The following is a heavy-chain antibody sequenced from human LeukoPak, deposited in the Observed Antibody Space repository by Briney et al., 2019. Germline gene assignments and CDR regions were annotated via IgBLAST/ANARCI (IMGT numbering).Heavy chain of an antibody. CDR2: IRSKANSYAT. V-gene: IGHV3-73*01. Sequence: PGGSLRLSCAASGFTFSGSAMHWVRQASGKGLEWVGRIRSKANSYATAYAAWVKGRFTRSRDESKNTAYLQMNSLKTEDTAVYYCTVQQYGIAEPISDYWGQGTLVTVSS. J-gene: IGHJ4*02. D-gene: IGHD6-13*01. CDR3: TVQQYGIAEPISDY. CDR1: GFTFSGSA.